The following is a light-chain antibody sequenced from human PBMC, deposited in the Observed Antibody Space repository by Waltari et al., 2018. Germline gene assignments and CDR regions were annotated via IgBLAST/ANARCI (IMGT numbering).Light chain of an antibody. J-gene: IGLJ2*01. V-gene: IGLV3-19*01. Sequence: SSELTQDPAVSVALGQTVRITCQGDSLRSYYASWYQQKPGQAPVLVIYGKNNRPSGIPDRFAGYSSGNTASLTITGAQAEDEADYYCNSRDSSGNDVVFGGGTKLTVL. CDR3: NSRDSSGNDVV. CDR1: SLRSYY. CDR2: GKN.